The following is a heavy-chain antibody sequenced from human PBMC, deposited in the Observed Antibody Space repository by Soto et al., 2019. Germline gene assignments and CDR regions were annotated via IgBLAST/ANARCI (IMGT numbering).Heavy chain of an antibody. Sequence: SETLSLTCTVSGGSISSYYWSWIRQPPGKGLEWIGYIYYSGSTNYNPSLKSRVTISVDTSKNQFSLKLSSVTAADTAVYYCARQDSSGWYFFDYWGQGTLVTVSS. CDR1: GGSISSYY. CDR2: IYYSGST. J-gene: IGHJ4*02. V-gene: IGHV4-59*08. CDR3: ARQDSSGWYFFDY. D-gene: IGHD6-19*01.